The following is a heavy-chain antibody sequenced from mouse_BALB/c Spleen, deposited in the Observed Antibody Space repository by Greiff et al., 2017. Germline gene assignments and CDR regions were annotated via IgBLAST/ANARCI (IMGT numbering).Heavy chain of an antibody. CDR1: GFTFTDYY. CDR2: IRNKANGYTT. Sequence: EVQVVESGGGLVQPGGSLRLSCATSGFTFTDYYMSWVRQPPGKALEWLGFIRNKANGYTTEYSASVKGRFTISRDNSQSILYLQMNTLRAEDSATYYCARKHYYYAMDYWGQGTSVTVSS. CDR3: ARKHYYYAMDY. J-gene: IGHJ4*01. V-gene: IGHV7-3*02.